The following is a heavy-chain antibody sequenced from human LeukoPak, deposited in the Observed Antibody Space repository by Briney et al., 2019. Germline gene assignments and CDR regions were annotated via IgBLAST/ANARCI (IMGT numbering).Heavy chain of an antibody. V-gene: IGHV3-74*01. D-gene: IGHD3-3*01. CDR3: AKSYDFWSGYAADY. CDR2: INSDGSST. Sequence: GGSLRLSCAASGFTFSSYWIHWVRQAPGKGLMWVSRINSDGSSTTYADSVKGRFTISRDNSKNTLYLQMNSLRAEDTAVYYCAKSYDFWSGYAADYWGQGTLVTVSS. CDR1: GFTFSSYW. J-gene: IGHJ4*02.